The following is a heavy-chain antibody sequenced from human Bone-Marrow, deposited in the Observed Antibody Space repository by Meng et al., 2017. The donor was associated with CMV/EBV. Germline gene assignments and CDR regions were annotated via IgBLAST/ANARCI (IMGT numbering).Heavy chain of an antibody. CDR3: ARAPPYTNSPPDY. CDR2: ISWNSGSI. Sequence: SLKISCAASGFTFDDYAMHWVRQAPGKGLEWVSGISWNSGSIGYADSVKGRFTISRDNAKNTLYLQMNSLRTDDTAVYFCARAPPYTNSPPDYWGQGTLVTVSS. J-gene: IGHJ4*02. D-gene: IGHD2-8*01. V-gene: IGHV3-9*01. CDR1: GFTFDDYA.